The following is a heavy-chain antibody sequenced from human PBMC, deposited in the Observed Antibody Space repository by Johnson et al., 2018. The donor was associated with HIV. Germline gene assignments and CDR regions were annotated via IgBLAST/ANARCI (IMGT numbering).Heavy chain of an antibody. Sequence: VQLVESGGGLIQPGGSLRLSCAASGFTVRSNYMSWVRQAPGKGLEWVSYIETNRRTDYADSVKGRFTVSRDSSKNTLYLQMNSLRVEDTAVYYCASSSLAWGVDAFDIWGQGTKVTVSS. CDR1: GFTVRSNY. J-gene: IGHJ3*02. CDR3: ASSSLAWGVDAFDI. D-gene: IGHD3-10*01. V-gene: IGHV3-53*01. CDR2: IETNRRT.